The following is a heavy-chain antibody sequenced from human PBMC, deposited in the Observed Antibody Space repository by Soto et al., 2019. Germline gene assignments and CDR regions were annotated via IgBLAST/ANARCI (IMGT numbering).Heavy chain of an antibody. CDR1: GGTFSSYA. J-gene: IGHJ6*02. V-gene: IGHV1-69*13. CDR2: IIPIFGTA. Sequence: EASVKVSCKASGGTFSSYAISWVRQAPGQGLEWMGGIIPIFGTATYAQKLQGRVTITADESTSTAYMELSSLRSEDTAVYYCARDQEETRQNYYYYYGMDVWGQGTTVTVSS. CDR3: ARDQEETRQNYYYYYGMDV.